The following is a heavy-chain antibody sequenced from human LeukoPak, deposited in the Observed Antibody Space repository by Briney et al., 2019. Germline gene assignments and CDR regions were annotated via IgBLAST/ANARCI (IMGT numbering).Heavy chain of an antibody. J-gene: IGHJ4*02. CDR3: ARESGDVTMIVVSEGYFDY. V-gene: IGHV3-21*01. D-gene: IGHD3-22*01. Sequence: GGSLRLSCAASGFTFSSYSMNWVRQAPGKGLEWASSISSSSSYIYYADSVKGRFTISRDNAKNSLYLQMNSLRAEDTAVYYCARESGDVTMIVVSEGYFDYWGQGTLVTVSS. CDR1: GFTFSSYS. CDR2: ISSSSSYI.